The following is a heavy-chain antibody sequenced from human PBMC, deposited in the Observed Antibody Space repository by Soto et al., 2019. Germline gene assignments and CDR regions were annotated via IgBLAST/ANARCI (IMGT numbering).Heavy chain of an antibody. V-gene: IGHV1-2*02. Sequence: ASVKVSCKGSGYTFTGVHIHWVRQAPGQGLEWMGWINPYTGGINYAQKFQGRVIMTSDTSVSTAYMELSSLTSDDTAVYYCLRVCSYSRGNQPIDPWGQGTLVTVSS. J-gene: IGHJ5*02. CDR3: LRVCSYSRGNQPIDP. D-gene: IGHD2-15*01. CDR2: INPYTGGI. CDR1: GYTFTGVH.